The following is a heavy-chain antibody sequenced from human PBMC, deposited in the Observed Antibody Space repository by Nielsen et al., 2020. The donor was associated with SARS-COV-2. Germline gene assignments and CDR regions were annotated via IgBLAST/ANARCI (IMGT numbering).Heavy chain of an antibody. V-gene: IGHV3-74*01. Sequence: GGSLRPSCAASGFTFGSSWMHWVRQAPGKGLVWVSRINSDGRTTTYADSVKGRFTISRDNAKNTLYLQMNSLRAEDTAVYYCARAKFYDSGVDPWGQGTLVTVSS. D-gene: IGHD5/OR15-5a*01. J-gene: IGHJ5*01. CDR2: INSDGRTT. CDR1: GFTFGSSW. CDR3: ARAKFYDSGVDP.